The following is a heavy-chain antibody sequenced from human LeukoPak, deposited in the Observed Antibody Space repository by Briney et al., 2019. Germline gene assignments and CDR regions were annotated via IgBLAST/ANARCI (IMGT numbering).Heavy chain of an antibody. D-gene: IGHD2-2*01. CDR3: ARGLRLPSRSSPAVPHV. CDR1: GGSFSGYC. J-gene: IGHJ6*04. CDR2: INHSGTT. Sequence: PSETLSLTCAVYGGSFSGYCWNWIRQPPGKGLEWIGEINHSGTTNYNPSLKSRVTISVDTSKNQFSLRLSAVTAADTAVYHCARGLRLPSRSSPAVPHVWGKGTTVTVSA. V-gene: IGHV4-34*01.